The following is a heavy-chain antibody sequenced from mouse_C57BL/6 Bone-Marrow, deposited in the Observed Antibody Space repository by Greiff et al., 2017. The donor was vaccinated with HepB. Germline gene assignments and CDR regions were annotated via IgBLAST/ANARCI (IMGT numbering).Heavy chain of an antibody. Sequence: VQLQQPGAELVKPGASVKMSCKASGYTFTSYWITWVKQRPGQGLEWIGDIYPGSGSTNYNEKFKSKATLTVETSSSTAYMQLSSLTSEDSAVYYCARRYGYAMDYWGQGTSVTVSS. V-gene: IGHV1-55*01. CDR3: ARRYGYAMDY. CDR2: IYPGSGST. CDR1: GYTFTSYW. J-gene: IGHJ4*01. D-gene: IGHD1-1*02.